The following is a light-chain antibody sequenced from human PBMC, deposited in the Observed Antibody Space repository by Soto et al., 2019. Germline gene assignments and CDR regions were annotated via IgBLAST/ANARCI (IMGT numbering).Light chain of an antibody. CDR3: QQYNTPET. V-gene: IGKV1-5*01. Sequence: DIQMTQSPSSLSASVGDRVTITCRASQSIDNYLSWYQQLPGKAPKLLIYDASSLESGVPSRFSGSGSGTEFTLTISSLQPDDFATYCCQQYNTPETFGQGTKVDI. CDR2: DAS. J-gene: IGKJ1*01. CDR1: QSIDNY.